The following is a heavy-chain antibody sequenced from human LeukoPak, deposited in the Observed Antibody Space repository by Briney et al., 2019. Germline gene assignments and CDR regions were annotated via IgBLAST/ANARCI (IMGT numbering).Heavy chain of an antibody. CDR1: GYTFTSNY. CDR3: ARDQEGFDY. V-gene: IGHV1-46*01. CDR2: IYPRDAST. J-gene: IGHJ4*02. Sequence: GASVTVSFKASGYTFTSNYIHWVRQAPGQGLEWMGMIYPRDASTSYAQKFQGRVTVTRDTSTSTVHMELSGLRSEDTAVYYCARDQEGFDYWGQGTLVTVSS.